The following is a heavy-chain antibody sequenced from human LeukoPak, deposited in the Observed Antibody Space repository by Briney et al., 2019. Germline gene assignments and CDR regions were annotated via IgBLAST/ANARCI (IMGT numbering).Heavy chain of an antibody. J-gene: IGHJ4*02. V-gene: IGHV7-4-1*02. Sequence: GASVRVSCKASGYTFTSYAMNWVRQAPGQGLEWMGWINTNTGNPTYAQGFTGRFVFSLDTSVSTAYLQISSLKAEDTAVYYCARLSAYYDSSGYYRYPFDYWGQGTLVTVSS. D-gene: IGHD3-22*01. CDR2: INTNTGNP. CDR3: ARLSAYYDSSGYYRYPFDY. CDR1: GYTFTSYA.